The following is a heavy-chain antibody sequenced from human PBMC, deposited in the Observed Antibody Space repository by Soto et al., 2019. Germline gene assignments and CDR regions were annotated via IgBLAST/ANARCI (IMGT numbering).Heavy chain of an antibody. CDR1: GGSVSDKNYY. CDR3: EKTTALPNPSRAICLLEL. D-gene: IGHD4-17*01. CDR2: VYYSGTI. V-gene: IGHV4-61*01. J-gene: IGHJ4*02. Sequence: SETLSLTCSVSGGSVSDKNYYWSWIRQPPGKRLEGIGYVYYSGTINYNPSLKSRVTISVDLSKNRLSLTLSSVTTADTTLFYCEKTTALPNPSRAICLLELWRPGTLVTGS.